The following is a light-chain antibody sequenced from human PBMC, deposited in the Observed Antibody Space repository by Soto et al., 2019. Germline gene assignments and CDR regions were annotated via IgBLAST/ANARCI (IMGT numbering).Light chain of an antibody. V-gene: IGLV2-11*01. J-gene: IGLJ1*01. CDR1: SSDVGGYNY. CDR2: DVS. CDR3: CSYAGSYTLGV. Sequence: SVLTQPRSGSRFPGRSVTITSTRTSSDVGGYNYVSWYQQHPGKAPKLMIYDVSKRPSGVPDRFSGSKSGNTASLTISGLQAEDEADYYCCSYAGSYTLGVFGTGTKVTVL.